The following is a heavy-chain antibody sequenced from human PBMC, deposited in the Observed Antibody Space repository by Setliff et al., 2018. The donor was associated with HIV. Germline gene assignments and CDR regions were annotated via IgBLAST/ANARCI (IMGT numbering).Heavy chain of an antibody. V-gene: IGHV1-46*01. J-gene: IGHJ3*02. CDR1: GFSFSRHY. Sequence: GASVKVSCKASGFSFSRHYIHWVRQAPGQGLEWMGMINPSDGIPSYAQKFQGRVVVTRDTSRSTVYMELSSLRSEDTAVYFCTRAFPPMIPAAFDIWGQGTMVTVSS. CDR3: TRAFPPMIPAAFDI. CDR2: INPSDGIP. D-gene: IGHD3-22*01.